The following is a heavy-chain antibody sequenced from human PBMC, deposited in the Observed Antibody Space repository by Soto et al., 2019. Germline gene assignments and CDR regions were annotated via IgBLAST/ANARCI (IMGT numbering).Heavy chain of an antibody. CDR1: VFTFRSYA. CDR3: AKDRSKRWLQPSNWFDP. V-gene: IGHV3-23*01. D-gene: IGHD5-12*01. J-gene: IGHJ5*02. CDR2: ISGSGGST. Sequence: PWWSLRLSCAASVFTFRSYAMSWFRQAPGKGLEWVSAISGSGGSTYYADSVKGRFTISRDNSKNTLYLQMNSLRAEDTAVYSCAKDRSKRWLQPSNWFDPWGQGTLVTVSS.